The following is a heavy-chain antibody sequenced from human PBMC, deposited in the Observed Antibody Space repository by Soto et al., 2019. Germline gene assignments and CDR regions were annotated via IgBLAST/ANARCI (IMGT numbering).Heavy chain of an antibody. D-gene: IGHD6-13*01. CDR2: IYLSGGT. CDR1: GGSISSYY. J-gene: IGHJ4*02. CDR3: ARESSSWYGSIWDY. V-gene: IGHV4-4*08. Sequence: QVQLQESGPGLVKPSETLSLTCTVSGGSISSYYWSWIRQPPGKGLEWIGYIYLSGGTNYNPSLTSRVPISVHTSKTPFSLKLRSVTAADTAVYYCARESSSWYGSIWDYWGQGTLVTVSS.